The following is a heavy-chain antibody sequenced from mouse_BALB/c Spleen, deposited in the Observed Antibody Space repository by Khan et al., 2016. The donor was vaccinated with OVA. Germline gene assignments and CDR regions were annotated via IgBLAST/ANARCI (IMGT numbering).Heavy chain of an antibody. Sequence: QVQLKQSGPELVKPGASVKMSCKASGYTFTDYVINWVKQRTGQGLEWIGQIYPGSGSTYFNEKFKGKPTLAADKSSNTAYMQLSSLTSEDSAVYFCARAGWDVFAYWGQGTLVTVSA. CDR3: ARAGWDVFAY. CDR1: GYTFTDYV. J-gene: IGHJ3*01. CDR2: IYPGSGST. D-gene: IGHD4-1*01. V-gene: IGHV1-77*01.